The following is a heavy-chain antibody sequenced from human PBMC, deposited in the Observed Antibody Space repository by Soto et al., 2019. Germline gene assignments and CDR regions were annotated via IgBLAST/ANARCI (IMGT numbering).Heavy chain of an antibody. D-gene: IGHD6-6*01. V-gene: IGHV3-73*01. J-gene: IGHJ4*02. CDR2: IRSKANSYAT. Sequence: GGSLRLSCAASGFTFSGSAMHWVRQASGKGLEWVGRIRSKANSYATAYAASVKGRFTISRDDSKNTAYLQMNSLKTEDTAVYYCTREDSSSPQTFDYWGQGTLVTVSS. CDR1: GFTFSGSA. CDR3: TREDSSSPQTFDY.